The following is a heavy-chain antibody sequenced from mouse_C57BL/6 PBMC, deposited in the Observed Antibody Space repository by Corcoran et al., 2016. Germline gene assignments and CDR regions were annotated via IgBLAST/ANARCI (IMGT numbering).Heavy chain of an antibody. CDR2: IYPGSGNT. CDR1: GYTFTDYF. J-gene: IGHJ3*01. Sequence: QVQLKQSGAELVRPGASVKLSCKASGYTFTDYFINWVKQRPGQGLEWIARIYPGSGNTYYNEKFKGKATLTAEKSSSTAYMQLSSLTSEDSAVYFCARGSNSFAYWGQGTLVTVSA. CDR3: ARGSNSFAY. V-gene: IGHV1-76*01. D-gene: IGHD2-5*01.